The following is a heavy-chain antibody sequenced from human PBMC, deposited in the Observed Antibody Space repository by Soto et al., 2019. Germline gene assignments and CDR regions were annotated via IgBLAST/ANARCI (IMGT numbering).Heavy chain of an antibody. Sequence: GGSLRLSCAASGFTFSDHYMDLVRQAPGKGLEWVSSISTSSSYIHYADSVRGRFTISRDNAKNSLYLQMNSLRAEDTAVYYCARLYCRGGSCYSGDAFDIWGQGTMVTVSS. D-gene: IGHD2-15*01. CDR2: ISTSSSYI. CDR3: ARLYCRGGSCYSGDAFDI. CDR1: GFTFSDHY. J-gene: IGHJ3*02. V-gene: IGHV3-21*01.